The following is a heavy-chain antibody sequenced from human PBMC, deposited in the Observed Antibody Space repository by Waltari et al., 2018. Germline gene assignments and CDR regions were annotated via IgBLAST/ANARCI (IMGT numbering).Heavy chain of an antibody. J-gene: IGHJ5*02. D-gene: IGHD3-22*01. CDR3: AREDHDRRGLDP. Sequence: QVQLVQSGTEVKKSGASVKVSCKASGYTFIAYHLNWVRQAPGQGLQWVGWINPNSGGAKYAPKFQGRVTMTRDTSISTAYLELSTLTSDDTAVYYCAREDHDRRGLDPWGQGTLVTVSS. V-gene: IGHV1-2*02. CDR2: INPNSGGA. CDR1: GYTFIAYH.